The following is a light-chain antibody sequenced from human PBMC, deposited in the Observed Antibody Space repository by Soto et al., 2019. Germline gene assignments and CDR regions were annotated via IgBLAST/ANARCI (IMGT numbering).Light chain of an antibody. Sequence: DIQMTQSPSSLSASVGDRVTITCQASQDISNYLNWYQQKPGKAPKLLIYDASNLETGVPSRFSGSGSGTDFTFTISSLQAEDIATYYCRQYDNLSLTFGGGTKVEIK. CDR1: QDISNY. J-gene: IGKJ4*01. CDR2: DAS. V-gene: IGKV1-33*01. CDR3: RQYDNLSLT.